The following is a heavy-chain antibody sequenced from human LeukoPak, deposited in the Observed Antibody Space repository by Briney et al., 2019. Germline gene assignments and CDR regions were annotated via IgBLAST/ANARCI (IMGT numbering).Heavy chain of an antibody. CDR1: GGSISSYY. CDR3: ARHPDYYDILTAFRYYFDY. Sequence: PSETLSLTCSVSGGSISSYYWSWIRHPPGKGLEWIGYIYYSGSTNHNPSLKSRVTMSVDTSRNQFSLKLSSVTAADTAVYYCARHPDYYDILTAFRYYFDYWGQGTLVTVSS. J-gene: IGHJ4*02. CDR2: IYYSGST. D-gene: IGHD3-9*01. V-gene: IGHV4-59*01.